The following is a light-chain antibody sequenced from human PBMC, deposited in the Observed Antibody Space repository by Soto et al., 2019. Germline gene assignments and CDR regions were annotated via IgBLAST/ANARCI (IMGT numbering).Light chain of an antibody. CDR3: AAWDDSLNGSV. Sequence: QSVLTQPPSASGTPGQRVTISCSGSSSNIGSNTVNWYQQLPGTAPKLLIYSNNQRPSGVPDRFSGSKSGTSASLAISGLQSEDEADYYCAAWDDSLNGSVFGTGTMVTV. J-gene: IGLJ1*01. CDR2: SNN. V-gene: IGLV1-44*01. CDR1: SSNIGSNT.